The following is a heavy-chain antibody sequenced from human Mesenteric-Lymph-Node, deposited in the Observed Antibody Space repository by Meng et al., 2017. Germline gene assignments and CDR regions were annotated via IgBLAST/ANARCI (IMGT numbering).Heavy chain of an antibody. CDR1: GGPLSGAY. Sequence: QLPESGPGLLDPSQTLSLTCAVNGGPLSGAYWNWIRQPPGKGLEWIGEIIHGGSPSYNPSLKSRVTISIDTSKNQLSLMLSSVTAADTAVYYCARRPTGIDYWGQGTLVTVSS. CDR3: ARRPTGIDY. V-gene: IGHV4-34*12. D-gene: IGHD2-8*02. J-gene: IGHJ4*02. CDR2: IIHGGSP.